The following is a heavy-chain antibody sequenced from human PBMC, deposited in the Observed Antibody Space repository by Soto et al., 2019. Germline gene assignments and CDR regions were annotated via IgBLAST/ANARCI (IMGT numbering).Heavy chain of an antibody. CDR1: GYTFTGYY. CDR3: ARHLYDSSGYYYRQGGDYYYYGMDV. D-gene: IGHD3-22*01. V-gene: IGHV1-2*02. CDR2: INPNSGGT. Sequence: ASVKVSCKASGYTFTGYYMHWVRQAPGQGLEWMGWINPNSGGTNYAQKFQGRVTMTRDTSISTAYMELSRLRSDDTAVYYCARHLYDSSGYYYRQGGDYYYYGMDVWGQGTTVTVSS. J-gene: IGHJ6*02.